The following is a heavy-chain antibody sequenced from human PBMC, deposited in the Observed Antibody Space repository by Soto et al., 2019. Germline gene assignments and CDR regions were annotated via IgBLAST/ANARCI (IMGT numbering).Heavy chain of an antibody. CDR2: IIPIFGTA. V-gene: IGHV1-69*13. CDR3: ARPLTYYYGSGSYFFDI. J-gene: IGHJ3*02. D-gene: IGHD3-10*01. CDR1: GGTFSSCA. Sequence: SVKVSCKASGGTFSSCAISWVRQAPGQGLEWMGGIIPIFGTANYAQKFQGRVTITADESTSTAYMELSSLRSEDTAVYYCARPLTYYYGSGSYFFDIWGQGTMVT.